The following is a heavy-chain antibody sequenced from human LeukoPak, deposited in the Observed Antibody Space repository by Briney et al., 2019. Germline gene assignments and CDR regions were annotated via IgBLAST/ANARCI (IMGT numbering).Heavy chain of an antibody. D-gene: IGHD4-17*01. CDR2: IYYSGST. V-gene: IGHV4-59*12. CDR3: ARVPISTTARGYFDY. J-gene: IGHJ4*02. CDR1: GGSISRYY. Sequence: SETLSLTCTVSGGSISRYYWSWIRQPPGKGLEWIGYIYYSGSTTYNPSLKSRVTMSVDTSKNKFSLKLNSLTAADTAVYYCARVPISTTARGYFDYWGQGTLVTVSS.